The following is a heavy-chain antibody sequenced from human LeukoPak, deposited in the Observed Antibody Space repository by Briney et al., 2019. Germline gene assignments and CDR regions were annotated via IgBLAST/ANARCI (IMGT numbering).Heavy chain of an antibody. CDR2: INPNSGGT. CDR1: GYTFTGYC. J-gene: IGHJ5*02. D-gene: IGHD3-10*01. CDR3: ARGSLLWFGEPSGNWFDP. Sequence: GASVKVSCKASGYTFTGYCMHWVRQAPGQGLEWMGWINPNSGGTNYAQKFQGRVTMTRDTSISAAYMELSRLRSDDTAVYYCARGSLLWFGEPSGNWFDPWGQGTLVTVSS. V-gene: IGHV1-2*02.